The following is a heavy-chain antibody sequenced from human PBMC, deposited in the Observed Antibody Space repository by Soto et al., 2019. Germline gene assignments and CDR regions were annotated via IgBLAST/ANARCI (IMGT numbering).Heavy chain of an antibody. CDR1: GFTFSTYA. V-gene: IGHV3-23*01. Sequence: EVQLLESGGGLAQPGGSLRLSCAASGFTFSTYAMSWVRQAPGKGLEWVSAISGSGGSTHYADSVKGRFTMYRDNSKNTLLLQMNSLRAEDTAIYYGAKILIAPGPTVLSADYGGQGTVVTVSS. CDR2: ISGSGGST. D-gene: IGHD6-6*01. CDR3: AKILIAPGPTVLSADY. J-gene: IGHJ4*02.